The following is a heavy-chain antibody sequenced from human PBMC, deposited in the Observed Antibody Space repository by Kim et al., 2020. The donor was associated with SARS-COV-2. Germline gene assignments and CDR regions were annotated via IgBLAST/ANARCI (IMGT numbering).Heavy chain of an antibody. J-gene: IGHJ6*02. Sequence: ASVKVSCKASGYTFTSYYMHWVRQAPGQGLEWMGIINPSGGSTSYAQKFQGRVTMTRDTSTSTVYMELSSLRSEDTAVYYCARDLTTVVIPSGYYRMDVWGQGTTVTVSS. D-gene: IGHD4-17*01. V-gene: IGHV1-46*01. CDR3: ARDLTTVVIPSGYYRMDV. CDR2: INPSGGST. CDR1: GYTFTSYY.